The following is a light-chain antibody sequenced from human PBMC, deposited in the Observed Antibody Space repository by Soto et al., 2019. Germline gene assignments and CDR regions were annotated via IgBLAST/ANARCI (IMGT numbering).Light chain of an antibody. CDR3: CSYAGSYTLV. Sequence: QSALTQPRSVSGSPGQSVTLSCTGTSSDVGAYDYVSWYQQHPGKAPKLMIYDVSKRPSAVPDRFSGSKSGNTASLTISGLQAEDEADYYCCSYAGSYTLVLGGGTQLTVL. J-gene: IGLJ2*01. CDR1: SSDVGAYDY. CDR2: DVS. V-gene: IGLV2-11*01.